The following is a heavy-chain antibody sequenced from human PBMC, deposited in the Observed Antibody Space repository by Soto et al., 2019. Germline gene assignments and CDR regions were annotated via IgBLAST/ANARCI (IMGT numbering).Heavy chain of an antibody. V-gene: IGHV4-59*01. CDR1: GDSITSSY. Sequence: QVQLQQSGPGLMKPSETLSLTCTVSGDSITSSYWSWFRQPPGKGLEYIGFIFYTGIVSYNPSLKSRVTISMDTSKNQFSLNLSSVTAADTAVYYCAKGAGRDGYNTARGQGTLVTVSA. CDR3: AKGAGRDGYNTA. J-gene: IGHJ4*02. D-gene: IGHD5-12*01. CDR2: IFYTGIV.